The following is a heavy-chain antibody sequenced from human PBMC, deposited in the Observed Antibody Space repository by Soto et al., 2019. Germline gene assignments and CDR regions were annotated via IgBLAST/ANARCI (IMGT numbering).Heavy chain of an antibody. Sequence: PGNGLKFLSAISNDEIDKKYATSVKGRFTVCRDKVKNTLSLQMNSLRPEDTAVYYCAKDFFFQAEDGIRDSVPVSAFLLNRSSDL. V-gene: IGHV3-30*18. D-gene: IGHD3-9*01. J-gene: IGHJ2*01. CDR3: AKDFFFQAEDGIRDSVPVSAFLLNRSSDL. CDR2: ISNDEIDK.